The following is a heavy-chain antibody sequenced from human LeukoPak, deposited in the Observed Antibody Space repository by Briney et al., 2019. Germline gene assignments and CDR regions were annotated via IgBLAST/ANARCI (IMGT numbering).Heavy chain of an antibody. J-gene: IGHJ4*02. V-gene: IGHV4-59*12. Sequence: SETLSLTCTVSGGSISSYYWSWIRRPPGKGLEWIGYIYYSGSTSYNPSLKSRVTISVDTSKNQFSLKLSSVTAADTAVYYCARAMGRGGYFDYWGQGTLVTVSS. CDR3: ARAMGRGGYFDY. D-gene: IGHD3-10*01. CDR2: IYYSGST. CDR1: GGSISSYY.